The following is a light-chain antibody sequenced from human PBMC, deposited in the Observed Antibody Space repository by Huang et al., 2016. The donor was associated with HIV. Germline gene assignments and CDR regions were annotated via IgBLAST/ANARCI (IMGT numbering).Light chain of an antibody. Sequence: EVGMTQSPATLSVSPGERATLSCRASQSISSNLAWYQQKPGQAPRLLIYAASTRVTGVPAKWSGSGSGTEFTLTISSLQSEDYAVYYCQQYNNWPPLTFGGGTKVEIK. CDR3: QQYNNWPPLT. CDR2: AAS. V-gene: IGKV3-15*01. J-gene: IGKJ4*01. CDR1: QSISSN.